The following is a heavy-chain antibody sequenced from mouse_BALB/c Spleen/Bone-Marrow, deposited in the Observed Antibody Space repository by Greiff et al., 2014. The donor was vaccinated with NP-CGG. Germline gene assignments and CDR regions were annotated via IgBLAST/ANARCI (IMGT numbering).Heavy chain of an antibody. CDR3: TRSNYGYWYFDV. Sequence: QVQLKESGAELVKPGAPVKLSCKASGYSFTRYYMYWVKQRPGQGLEWIGEINPSNGGTNFNEKFKSKATLTVDKSSSTAYMQFSSLXSEDSAVYYCTRSNYGYWYFDVWGAGTTVTVSS. D-gene: IGHD1-1*01. V-gene: IGHV1S81*02. J-gene: IGHJ1*01. CDR2: INPSNGGT. CDR1: GYSFTRYY.